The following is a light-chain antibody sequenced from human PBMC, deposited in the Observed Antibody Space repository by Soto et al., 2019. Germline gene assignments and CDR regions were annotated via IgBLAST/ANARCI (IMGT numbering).Light chain of an antibody. V-gene: IGLV1-44*01. CDR2: SNN. CDR1: SSNIGRNT. J-gene: IGLJ2*01. Sequence: QSVLTQPPSASGTPGQRVTISCSGSSSNIGRNTVNWYQQLPGTAPKLLIYSNNQRPSGVPDRFSGSKSGTSASLAISGLQSEDEADYCCATWDDSLNGPVFGGGTQLTVL. CDR3: ATWDDSLNGPV.